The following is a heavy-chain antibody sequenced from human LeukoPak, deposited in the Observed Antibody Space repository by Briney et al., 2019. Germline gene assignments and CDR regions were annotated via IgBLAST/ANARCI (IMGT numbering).Heavy chain of an antibody. V-gene: IGHV2-5*01. D-gene: IGHD3-9*01. CDR1: GFSLSTSGVH. Sequence: SGPTLVNPTQTLTLTCTFSGFSLSTSGVHVGWIRQPPGKALEWLALIYWNNNKRYSPSLKSRLTITKDTSKNQVVLTMTNMDPVDAGTYYCARSFSTDWSIDYWGQGTLVTVSS. CDR2: IYWNNNK. J-gene: IGHJ4*02. CDR3: ARSFSTDWSIDY.